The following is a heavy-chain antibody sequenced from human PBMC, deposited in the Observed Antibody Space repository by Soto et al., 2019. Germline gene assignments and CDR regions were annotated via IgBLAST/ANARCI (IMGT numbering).Heavy chain of an antibody. CDR2: IIPISGTA. J-gene: IGHJ3*02. D-gene: IGHD5-12*01. V-gene: IGHV1-69*01. CDR3: ASRDGSSYAFDI. Sequence: QVQLVQSGAEVKKPGSSVKGSCKASGGTFSSYAISWVRQAPGQGLEWMGGIIPISGTANYAQKFQARVTITADESTSTAYMELSSLRSEDTAVYYSASRDGSSYAFDIWGQGTMVTVSS. CDR1: GGTFSSYA.